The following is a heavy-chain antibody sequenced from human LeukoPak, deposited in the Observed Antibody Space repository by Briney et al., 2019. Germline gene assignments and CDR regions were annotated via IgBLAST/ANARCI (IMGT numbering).Heavy chain of an antibody. Sequence: GGSLRLSCAASGFTFSSYAMSWVRQAPGKGLEWVSGISWNSGSIAYADSVKGRFTISRDNAKNSLYLQMNSLRAEDTALYYCVKSSGDSYFDYWGQGTLVTVSS. V-gene: IGHV3-9*01. CDR3: VKSSGDSYFDY. CDR1: GFTFSSYA. J-gene: IGHJ4*02. D-gene: IGHD3-10*01. CDR2: ISWNSGSI.